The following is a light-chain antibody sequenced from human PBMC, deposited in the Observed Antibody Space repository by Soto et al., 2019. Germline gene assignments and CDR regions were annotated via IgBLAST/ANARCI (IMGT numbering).Light chain of an antibody. Sequence: EVVLTQSPATLSLSPGERATLSCRASQSVDTFLAWYQQKPGQPPRLLIYDFSKRASGTPARFSGSGSGTDFAITISILEPDDFAVYFCQHRYNWPPFMYSFGQGTRLDIK. CDR1: QSVDTF. CDR3: QHRYNWPPFMYS. V-gene: IGKV3-11*01. J-gene: IGKJ2*01. CDR2: DFS.